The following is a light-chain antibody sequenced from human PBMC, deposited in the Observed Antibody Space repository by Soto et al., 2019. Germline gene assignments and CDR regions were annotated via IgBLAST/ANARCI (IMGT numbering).Light chain of an antibody. CDR3: PQYNSYPLT. CDR2: YAS. V-gene: IGKV1-16*02. CDR1: QDINNY. J-gene: IGKJ5*01. Sequence: DIQITQTPSSLSASVGDRVTITCRASQDINNYLAWFQQKPGRAPKSPINYASILQSGVPSKFVGSGSGIDFTLTLSSLQPEDFASYCCPQYNSYPLTFGQGTRLEIK.